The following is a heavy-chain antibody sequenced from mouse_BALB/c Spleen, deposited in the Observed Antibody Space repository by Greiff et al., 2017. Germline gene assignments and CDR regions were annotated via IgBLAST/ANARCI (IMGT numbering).Heavy chain of an antibody. CDR3: AREGDYDPFAY. V-gene: IGHV3-2*02. D-gene: IGHD2-4*01. Sequence: EVKLMESGPGLVKPSQSLSLTCTVTGYSITSDYAWNWIRQFPGNKLEWMGYISYSGSTSYNPSLKSRISITRDTSKNQFFLQLNSVTTEDTATYYCAREGDYDPFAYWGQGTLVTVSA. J-gene: IGHJ3*01. CDR1: GYSITSDYA. CDR2: ISYSGST.